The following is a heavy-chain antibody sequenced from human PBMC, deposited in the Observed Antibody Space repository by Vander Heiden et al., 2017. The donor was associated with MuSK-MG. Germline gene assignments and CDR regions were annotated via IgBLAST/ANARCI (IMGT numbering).Heavy chain of an antibody. D-gene: IGHD6-13*01. CDR1: GIPLRSYG. CDR3: ARGHSSWYSAEYFQH. Sequence: QVQLLESGGGVVQPGRSLRPPCAAAGIPLRSYGMHWVRQAPGKGLEWVAVIWYDGSNKYYADSVKGRFTISRDNSKNTLYLQMNSLRAEDTAVYYCARGHSSWYSAEYFQHWGQGTLVTVSS. V-gene: IGHV3-33*01. CDR2: IWYDGSNK. J-gene: IGHJ1*01.